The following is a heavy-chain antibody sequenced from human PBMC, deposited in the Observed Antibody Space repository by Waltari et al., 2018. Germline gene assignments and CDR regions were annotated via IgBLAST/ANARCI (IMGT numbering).Heavy chain of an antibody. D-gene: IGHD1-26*01. Sequence: QVQLQESGPGLVKPSETLSLTCTVSVGSISSYYWSWIRPPPGKGLEWIGYIYYSGSTNYNPSLKSRVTISVDTSKNQFSLKLSSVTAADTAVYYCARDGRSGSYFDAFDIWGQGTMVTVSS. CDR1: VGSISSYY. V-gene: IGHV4-59*01. J-gene: IGHJ3*02. CDR3: ARDGRSGSYFDAFDI. CDR2: IYYSGST.